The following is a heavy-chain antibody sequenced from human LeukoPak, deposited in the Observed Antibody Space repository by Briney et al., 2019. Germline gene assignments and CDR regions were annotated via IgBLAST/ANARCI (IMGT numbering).Heavy chain of an antibody. CDR1: GFTFSSYG. V-gene: IGHV3-30*18. CDR3: AKGSLWFGELFVY. D-gene: IGHD3-10*01. J-gene: IGHJ4*02. Sequence: GGSLRLSCVTSGFTFSSYGMHWVRQAPGKGLEWVAVISYDGSNKYYADSVKGRFTISRDNSKNTLYLQMNSLRAEDTAVYYCAKGSLWFGELFVYWGQGTLVTVSS. CDR2: ISYDGSNK.